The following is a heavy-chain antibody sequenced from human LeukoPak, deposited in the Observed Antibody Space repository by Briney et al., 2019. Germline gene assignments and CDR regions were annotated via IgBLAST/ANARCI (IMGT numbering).Heavy chain of an antibody. J-gene: IGHJ3*02. CDR1: GFTFSSYG. CDR2: ISGGGGRT. V-gene: IGHV3-23*01. Sequence: PGGSLRLSCAASGFTFSSYGMSWVRQAPGKGLEWVSRISGGGGRTLYADSVKGRFTISRDNSKNTLYLQMNSLRAEDTALYYCAKDEPGYSGSWDEAFDIWGQGTMVTVSS. CDR3: AKDEPGYSGSWDEAFDI. D-gene: IGHD1-26*01.